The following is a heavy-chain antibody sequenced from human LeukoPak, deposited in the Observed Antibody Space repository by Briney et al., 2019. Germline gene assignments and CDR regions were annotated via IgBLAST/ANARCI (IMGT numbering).Heavy chain of an antibody. J-gene: IGHJ1*01. V-gene: IGHV3-21*04. CDR1: GFTFSSYG. CDR3: ARDIGGRALGSFQH. Sequence: GGSLRLSCAASGFTFSSYGMHWVRQAPGKGLEWVSSISRSSAYIYYADSVKGRFTISRDNSKNTLYLQMNSLRAEDTAVYYCARDIGGRALGSFQHWGQGTLVTVSS. D-gene: IGHD3-16*01. CDR2: ISRSSAYI.